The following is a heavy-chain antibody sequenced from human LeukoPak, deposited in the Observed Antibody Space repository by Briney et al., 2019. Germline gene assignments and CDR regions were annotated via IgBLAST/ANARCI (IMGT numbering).Heavy chain of an antibody. Sequence: QPGGSLRLSCAASGFTFNSYAMSWVRQAPGKGLEWVSAISGSGGSTYYADSVKGRFTISRDNSKNTLYLQMNSLRAEDTAVYYCAKDKSYSSSWYTYWGQGTLVTVSS. CDR2: ISGSGGST. CDR1: GFTFNSYA. V-gene: IGHV3-23*01. J-gene: IGHJ4*02. CDR3: AKDKSYSSSWYTY. D-gene: IGHD6-13*01.